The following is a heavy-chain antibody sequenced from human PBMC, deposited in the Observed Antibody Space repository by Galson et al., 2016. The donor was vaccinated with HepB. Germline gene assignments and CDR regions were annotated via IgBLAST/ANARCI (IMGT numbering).Heavy chain of an antibody. V-gene: IGHV1-18*04. CDR2: VSTYNGNT. J-gene: IGHJ4*02. D-gene: IGHD3-16*01. CDR3: AREGGETMVQSDY. Sequence: SVKVSCKASGYTFTSHGISWVRQAPGQGLEWMGWVSTYNGNTNYAKNYQGRVTMTRDTSTRTAYMELRSLRSDDTAVYYCAREGGETMVQSDYWGQGTLVTVSS. CDR1: GYTFTSHG.